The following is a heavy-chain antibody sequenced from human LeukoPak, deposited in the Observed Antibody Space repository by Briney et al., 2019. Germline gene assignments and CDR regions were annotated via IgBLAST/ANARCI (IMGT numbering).Heavy chain of an antibody. Sequence: SETLSLTCTVSGDSISSSSYYWGWVRQPPGKGLEWIGTIYYNGATQYNPSLRTRVTMSVDTSQNQFSLKLTSVTAADTAVYYCARAQGGSWYRVYDYWGQGTLVTVSS. CDR1: GDSISSSSYY. CDR2: IYYNGAT. CDR3: ARAQGGSWYRVYDY. J-gene: IGHJ4*02. V-gene: IGHV4-39*07. D-gene: IGHD6-13*01.